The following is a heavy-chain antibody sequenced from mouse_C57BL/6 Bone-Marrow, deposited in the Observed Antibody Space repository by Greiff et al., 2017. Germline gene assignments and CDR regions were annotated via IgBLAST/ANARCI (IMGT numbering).Heavy chain of an antibody. CDR3: ASGCMVTTGPDYAMDY. CDR1: GYTFTDYY. D-gene: IGHD2-2*01. V-gene: IGHV1-76*01. Sequence: QVQLQQSGAELVRPGASVKLSCKASGYTFTDYYINWVKQRPGQGLEWIARIYPGSGNTYYNEKFKGKATLTAEKSSSTAYMQLSSLTSEDSAVYFCASGCMVTTGPDYAMDYWGQGTSVTVSS. J-gene: IGHJ4*01. CDR2: IYPGSGNT.